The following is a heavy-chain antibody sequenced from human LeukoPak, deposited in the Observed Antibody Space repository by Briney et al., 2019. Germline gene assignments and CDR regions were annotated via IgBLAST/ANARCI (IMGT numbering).Heavy chain of an antibody. Sequence: PSETLSLTCAVYGGSFTGYYSSWIRHPPGKGLEWIGEINHSGSTNYNPSLKSRVTISVDTSKNQFSLKLSSVTAADTAVYYCARATVTYYYGSGSTLPYYYYYMDVWGKGTTVTVSS. CDR1: GGSFTGYY. V-gene: IGHV4-34*01. CDR3: ARATVTYYYGSGSTLPYYYYYMDV. CDR2: INHSGST. J-gene: IGHJ6*03. D-gene: IGHD3-10*01.